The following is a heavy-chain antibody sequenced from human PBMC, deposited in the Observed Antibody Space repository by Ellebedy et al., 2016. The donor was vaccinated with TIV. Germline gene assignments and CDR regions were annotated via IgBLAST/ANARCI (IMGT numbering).Heavy chain of an antibody. CDR2: IWYDGSNK. CDR3: ARDSDYLAGYYYGMDV. Sequence: GEPLKISCAASGFTFSSYGMHWVRQAPGKGLEWVAVIWYDGSNKYYADSVKGRFTISRDNSKNTLYLQMNSLRAEDTAVYYCARDSDYLAGYYYGMDVWGQGTTVTVSS. D-gene: IGHD2/OR15-2a*01. J-gene: IGHJ6*02. CDR1: GFTFSSYG. V-gene: IGHV3-33*01.